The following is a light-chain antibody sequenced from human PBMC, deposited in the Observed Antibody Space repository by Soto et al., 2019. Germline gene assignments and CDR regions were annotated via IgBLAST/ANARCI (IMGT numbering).Light chain of an antibody. J-gene: IGKJ1*01. CDR1: QSISSW. V-gene: IGKV1-5*03. CDR3: QQYNRYST. CDR2: KAS. Sequence: IQMSQSPPTLSAAVGARVTITFRASQSISSWLAWYQQRPGKAPKLLIHKASNLESGVPSRFSGSGSGTEFTLTISSLQPDDSATYYCQQYNRYSTFGQGTKVAIK.